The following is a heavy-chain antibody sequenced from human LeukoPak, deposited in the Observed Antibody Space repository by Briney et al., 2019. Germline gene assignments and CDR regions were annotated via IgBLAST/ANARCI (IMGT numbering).Heavy chain of an antibody. CDR1: GFTFTYAW. D-gene: IGHD3-16*01. J-gene: IGHJ6*03. V-gene: IGHV3-23*01. CDR2: IIDNGYIT. Sequence: PGGSLRLSCAASGFTFTYAWMHWVRQAPGKGLEWVSGIIDNGYITYYANSVRGRFTISRDNSKNTLFLQMNSLRAEDTAVYYCAKLGGQEVHNYYVAVWGKGTTVAVSS. CDR3: AKLGGQEVHNYYVAV.